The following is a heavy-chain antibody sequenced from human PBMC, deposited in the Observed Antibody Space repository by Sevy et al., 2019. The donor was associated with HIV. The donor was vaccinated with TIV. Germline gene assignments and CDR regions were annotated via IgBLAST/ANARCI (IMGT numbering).Heavy chain of an antibody. V-gene: IGHV4-34*01. CDR2: INHSGST. Sequence: SDTLSLTCAVYGGSFSGYYWSWIRQPPGKGLEWIGEINHSGSTNYNPSLKSRVTISVDTSKNQFSLKLSSVTAADTAVYYCARGKYYDFWSGTTDYYGMDVWGQGTTVTVSS. D-gene: IGHD3-3*01. CDR1: GGSFSGYY. J-gene: IGHJ6*02. CDR3: ARGKYYDFWSGTTDYYGMDV.